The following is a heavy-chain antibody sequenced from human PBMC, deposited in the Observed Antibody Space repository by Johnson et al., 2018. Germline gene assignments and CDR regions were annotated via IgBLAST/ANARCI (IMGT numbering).Heavy chain of an antibody. V-gene: IGHV4-59*01. D-gene: IGHD4-17*01. CDR3: ARGGAVTSPDYYYMDV. J-gene: IGHJ6*03. CDR1: GGSIRSNY. CDR2: IYDSVAT. Sequence: QVQLQESGPGLVKPSETLSLTCIVSGGSIRSNYWSWILQPPGEGMEWIGNIYDSVATNYNPSLKSQVTISGDTSKNQFPRKLSSVTVADTAVYYCARGGAVTSPDYYYMDVGGKGTTVTGSS.